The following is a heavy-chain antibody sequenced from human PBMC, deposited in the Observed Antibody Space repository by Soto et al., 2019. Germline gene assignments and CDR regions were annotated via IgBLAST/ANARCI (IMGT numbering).Heavy chain of an antibody. CDR3: AKDRVSLYNWFDP. V-gene: IGHV3-30*18. CDR2: ISYDGSNK. J-gene: IGHJ5*02. D-gene: IGHD3-10*01. Sequence: QVQLVESGGGVVQPGRSLRLSCAASGFTFSSYGMHWVRQAPGKGLEWVAVISYDGSNKYYADSVKGRFTISRDNSKNTLYLQMNSLRAEDTAVYYCAKDRVSLYNWFDPWGQGTLVTVSS. CDR1: GFTFSSYG.